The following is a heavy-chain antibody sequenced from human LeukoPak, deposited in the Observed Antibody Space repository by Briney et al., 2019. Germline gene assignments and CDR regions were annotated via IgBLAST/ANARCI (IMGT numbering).Heavy chain of an antibody. D-gene: IGHD1-1*01. CDR1: GFTFSSYA. CDR2: ISYDGSNK. V-gene: IGHV3-30-3*01. Sequence: GGSLRLSCAASGFTFSSYAMHWVRQAPGKGLEWVAVISYDGSNKYYADSVKGRFTISRDNSKDTLYLQMNSLRAEDTAVYYCAKDRTGTGEWGQGTLVTVSS. CDR3: AKDRTGTGE. J-gene: IGHJ4*02.